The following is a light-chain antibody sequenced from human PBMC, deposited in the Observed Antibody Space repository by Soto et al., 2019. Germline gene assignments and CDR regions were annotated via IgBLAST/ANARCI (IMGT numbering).Light chain of an antibody. CDR3: QQSYSSPFN. CDR2: AAS. CDR1: QNINRY. J-gene: IGKJ2*01. Sequence: DIPMTQSPSSLSASVGDRVTITCRASQNINRYLNWYQQRLGKAPKLLISAASSLPSGVPSRFIGSGSGTDVTLTISSLQPEDFALYYCQQSYSSPFNFGQGTKLEIK. V-gene: IGKV1-39*01.